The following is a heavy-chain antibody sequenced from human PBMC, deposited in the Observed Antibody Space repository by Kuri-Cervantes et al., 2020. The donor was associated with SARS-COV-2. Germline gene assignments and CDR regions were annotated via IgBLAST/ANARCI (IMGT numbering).Heavy chain of an antibody. D-gene: IGHD3-22*01. CDR3: ARDPYFYDSTVLDV. CDR2: IWYDGSTK. CDR1: GFTFSSYG. V-gene: IGHV3-33*08. J-gene: IGHJ6*02. Sequence: GESLKISCAASGFTFSSYGMHWVRQAPGKGLGWVAVIWYDGSTKYYADSVKSRFTISRNNSKKTLNLQMNSLRAEETAVYYCARDPYFYDSTVLDVWGQGTTVTVSS.